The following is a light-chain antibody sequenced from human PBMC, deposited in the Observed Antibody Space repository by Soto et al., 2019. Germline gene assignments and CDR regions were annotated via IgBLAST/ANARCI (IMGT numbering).Light chain of an antibody. CDR1: SSDVGAYNY. CDR2: EVN. Sequence: QSALTQPPSASGSPGQSVTISCTGTSSDVGAYNYVSWYQQYPGKAPKLMIYEVNKRPSGVPDRFSGSKSGKTASLTFSGLQPEDEAEYHCTSYAGSNILVFGGGTKLTVL. CDR3: TSYAGSNILV. V-gene: IGLV2-8*01. J-gene: IGLJ3*02.